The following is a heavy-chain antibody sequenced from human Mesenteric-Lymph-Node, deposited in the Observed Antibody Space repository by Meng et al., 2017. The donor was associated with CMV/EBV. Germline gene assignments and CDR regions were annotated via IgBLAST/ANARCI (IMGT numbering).Heavy chain of an antibody. CDR3: AKDPHEFWTGYFLDS. D-gene: IGHD3/OR15-3a*01. CDR2: VKSDGSGI. V-gene: IGHV3-74*01. Sequence: GESLKISCVASGFTFTNYWMLWIRQAPGKGLVWVSRVKSDGSGITYGDSVPGRFTISRDNSKNTLYLQMNSLRPDDTAVYYCAKDPHEFWTGYFLDSWGQGTLVTVSS. CDR1: GFTFTNYW. J-gene: IGHJ4*02.